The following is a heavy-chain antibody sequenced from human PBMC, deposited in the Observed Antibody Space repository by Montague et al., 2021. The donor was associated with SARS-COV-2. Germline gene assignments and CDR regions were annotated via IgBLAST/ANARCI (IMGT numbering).Heavy chain of an antibody. CDR2: ISYDGSNK. CDR3: ARPALESYSKSWYLDY. V-gene: IGHV3-30*04. J-gene: IGHJ4*02. Sequence: SLRLSCAVSGFTFSSYAMHWARQAPGKGLEWVAVISYDGSNKYYADSVKGRFTISRDNSKSTLYLQMNSLRAEDTAVYYCARPALESYSKSWYLDYWGQGTLVTVSS. D-gene: IGHD6-13*01. CDR1: GFTFSSYA.